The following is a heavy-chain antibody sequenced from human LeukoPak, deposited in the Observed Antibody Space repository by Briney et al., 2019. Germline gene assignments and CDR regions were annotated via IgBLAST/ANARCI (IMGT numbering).Heavy chain of an antibody. J-gene: IGHJ4*02. CDR3: ARDRTVVTPAAGY. D-gene: IGHD4-23*01. V-gene: IGHV1-18*01. CDR2: ISAYNGNT. CDR1: GYTFTSYA. Sequence: ASVKVSCKASGYTFTSYAMHWVRQAPGQGLEWMGWISAYNGNTNYAQKLQGRVTMTTDTSTSTAYMELRSLRSDDTAVYYCARDRTVVTPAAGYWGQGTLVTVSS.